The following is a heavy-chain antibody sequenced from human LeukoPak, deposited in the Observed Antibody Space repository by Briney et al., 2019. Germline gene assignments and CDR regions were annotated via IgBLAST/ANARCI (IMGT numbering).Heavy chain of an antibody. CDR1: GASISDNNYY. D-gene: IGHD2-2*01. V-gene: IGHV4-39*01. CDR2: IYHGTNT. CDR3: ARRNVVVPSTMARAFDV. J-gene: IGHJ3*01. Sequence: SETLSLTCTVAGASISDNNYYWGWIRQPPGKGLEWIGTIYHGTNTYCNPSLKSRLTMSVDTSKKQFSLRLSSVTAADTAVYYCARRNVVVPSTMARAFDVWGQGTMVTVS.